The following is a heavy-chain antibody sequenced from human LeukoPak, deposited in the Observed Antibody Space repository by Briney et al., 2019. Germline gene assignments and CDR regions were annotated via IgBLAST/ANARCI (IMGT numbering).Heavy chain of an antibody. CDR1: GFSISKYA. CDR2: ISYDGSNK. D-gene: IGHD7-27*01. V-gene: IGHV3-30*04. Sequence: GGSLRLSCAASGFSISKYAMHWVRQAPGKGLEWVAVISYDGSNKYYSDSVKGRFTISTDTSKNTVYLQMNSLRAEDTAVYYCAKEDLGYWGQGTLVTVSS. J-gene: IGHJ4*02. CDR3: AKEDLGY.